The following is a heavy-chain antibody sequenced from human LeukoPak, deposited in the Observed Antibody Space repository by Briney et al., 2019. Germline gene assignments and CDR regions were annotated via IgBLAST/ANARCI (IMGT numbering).Heavy chain of an antibody. Sequence: ASVKVSCKASGYTFNSFGINWMRQAPGQGLEWMGWINVYGGHAKYAQKFLGRVSLTTDTSTSTAYMELRSLTSDDTAVYFCARPRRRYYCYGMDVWGQGTSVTVSS. V-gene: IGHV1-18*01. CDR1: GYTFNSFG. J-gene: IGHJ6*02. CDR2: INVYGGHA. CDR3: ARPRRRYYCYGMDV.